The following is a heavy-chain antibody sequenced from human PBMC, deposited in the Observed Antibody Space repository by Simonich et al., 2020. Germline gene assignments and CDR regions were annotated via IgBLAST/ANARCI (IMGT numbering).Heavy chain of an antibody. Sequence: QVQLVQSGAEVKKPGASVKVSCKASGYTYTVYYLHCVRQAHGKGPGGSRARGKGLERWGWINPKRGGTNYEQKFKGRVTMTRDTSISTAYMELSRLRSDDTAVYYCARWPSIPASYGSGSYFDYWGQGTLVTVSS. V-gene: IGHV1-2*02. CDR1: GYTYTVYY. J-gene: IGHJ4*02. CDR3: ARWPSIPASYGSGSYFDY. D-gene: IGHD3-10*01. CDR2: INPKRGGT.